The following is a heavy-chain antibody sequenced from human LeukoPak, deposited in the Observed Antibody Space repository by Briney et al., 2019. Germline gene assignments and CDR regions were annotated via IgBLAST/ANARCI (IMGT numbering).Heavy chain of an antibody. Sequence: KPSETLSLTCTVSGGSISSYYWSWNRQPPGKGLEWIGYIYYSGSTNYNPSLKSRVTISVDTSKNQSSLKLSSVTAADTAVYYCARQGEQIAVAGEGHAFDIWGQGTMVTVSS. V-gene: IGHV4-59*08. CDR2: IYYSGST. CDR1: GGSISSYY. D-gene: IGHD6-19*01. CDR3: ARQGEQIAVAGEGHAFDI. J-gene: IGHJ3*02.